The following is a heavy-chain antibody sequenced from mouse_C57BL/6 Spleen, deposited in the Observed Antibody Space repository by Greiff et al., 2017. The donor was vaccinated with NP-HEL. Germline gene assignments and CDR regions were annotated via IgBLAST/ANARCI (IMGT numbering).Heavy chain of an antibody. Sequence: QVQLQQPGAELVKPGASVKLSCKASGYTFTSYWMHWVKQRPGRGLEWIGRIDPISGGTKYNEKFKSKATLTVDKPSSTAYMQLSSLTSEDSAVYYCARLDYYGNYGWYFDVWGTGTTVTVSS. CDR1: GYTFTSYW. V-gene: IGHV1-72*01. CDR3: ARLDYYGNYGWYFDV. CDR2: IDPISGGT. J-gene: IGHJ1*03. D-gene: IGHD2-1*01.